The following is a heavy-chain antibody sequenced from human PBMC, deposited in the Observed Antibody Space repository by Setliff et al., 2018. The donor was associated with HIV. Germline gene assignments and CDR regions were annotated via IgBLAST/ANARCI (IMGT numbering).Heavy chain of an antibody. CDR3: VRDTEVGAYYFDY. J-gene: IGHJ4*02. V-gene: IGHV3-53*01. D-gene: IGHD3-16*01. CDR1: GFTVSSDY. Sequence: GGSLRLSCAASGFTVSSDYMSWVRQAPGKGLEWLSTIYGGASTYYADSVKGRFTISRDNPKNTIFLQMNGLRGDDTAIYYCVRDTEVGAYYFDYWGQGTPVTVSS. CDR2: IYGGAST.